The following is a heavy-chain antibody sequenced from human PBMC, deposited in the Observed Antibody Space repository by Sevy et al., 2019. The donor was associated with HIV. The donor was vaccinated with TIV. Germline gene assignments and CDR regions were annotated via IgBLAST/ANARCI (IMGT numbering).Heavy chain of an antibody. Sequence: SETLSLTCAVYGGSFSGYYWSWIRQPPGKGLEWIGEINHSGSTNYNPSLKSRVTISVDTSKNQFSLKLSSVTAADTAVYYCAIADGSGSPDYWGQGTLVTVSS. CDR1: GGSFSGYY. CDR2: INHSGST. CDR3: AIADGSGSPDY. D-gene: IGHD3-10*01. J-gene: IGHJ4*02. V-gene: IGHV4-34*01.